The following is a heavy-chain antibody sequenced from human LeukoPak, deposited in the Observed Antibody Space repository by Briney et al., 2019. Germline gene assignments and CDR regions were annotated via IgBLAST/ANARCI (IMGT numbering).Heavy chain of an antibody. CDR1: GFTFSSYS. J-gene: IGHJ3*02. CDR2: ISSSSSTI. D-gene: IGHD5-18*01. CDR3: AKSGYSYGLGAFDI. V-gene: IGHV3-48*01. Sequence: PGGSLGLSCAASGFTFSSYSMNWVRQAPGKGLEWVSYISSSSSTIYYADSVKGRFTISRDNSKNTLYLQMNSLRAEDTAVYYCAKSGYSYGLGAFDIWGQGTMVTVSS.